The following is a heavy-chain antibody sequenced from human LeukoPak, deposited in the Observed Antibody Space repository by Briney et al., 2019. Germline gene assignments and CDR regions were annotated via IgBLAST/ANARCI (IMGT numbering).Heavy chain of an antibody. CDR1: GYTFTSYA. D-gene: IGHD6-19*01. Sequence: GASVKVSCKASGYTFTSYAINRVRQATGQGLEWMGWMNPNSGNTGYPQKFQGRVTMTRNTSRMTAYMELSSLRSEDTAVYYCARDSSGVTNCFWPWGQGALVTVSS. CDR3: ARDSSGVTNCFWP. J-gene: IGHJ5*02. V-gene: IGHV1-8*01. CDR2: MNPNSGNT.